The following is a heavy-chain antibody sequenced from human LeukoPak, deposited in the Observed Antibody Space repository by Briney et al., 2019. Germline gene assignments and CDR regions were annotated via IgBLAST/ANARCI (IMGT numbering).Heavy chain of an antibody. CDR3: ARPHYYDSSGYHYYFDY. V-gene: IGHV4-34*01. D-gene: IGHD3-22*01. Sequence: SETLSLTCAIYGGSFSGYYWSWIRQPPGKGLEWIGEINHSGSTNYNPSLKSRVTLSVDTSKHQFSLKLSSETAADTAVYYCARPHYYDSSGYHYYFDYWGQGTLVSVSS. CDR2: INHSGST. CDR1: GGSFSGYY. J-gene: IGHJ4*02.